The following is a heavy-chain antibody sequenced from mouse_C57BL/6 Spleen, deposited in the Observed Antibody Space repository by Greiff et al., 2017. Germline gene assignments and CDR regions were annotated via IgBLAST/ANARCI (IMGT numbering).Heavy chain of an antibody. J-gene: IGHJ2*01. CDR2: IDPETGGT. CDR3: TKITTVNFDY. V-gene: IGHV1-15*01. Sequence: QVQLKQSGAELVRPGASVTLSCKASGYTFTDYEMHWVKQTPVHGLEWIGAIDPETGGTAYNQKFKGKAILTADKSSSTAYMELRSLTSEDSAVYYCTKITTVNFDYWGQGTTLTVSS. D-gene: IGHD1-1*01. CDR1: GYTFTDYE.